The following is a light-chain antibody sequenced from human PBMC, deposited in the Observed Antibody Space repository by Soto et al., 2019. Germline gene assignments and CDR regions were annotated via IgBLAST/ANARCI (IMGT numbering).Light chain of an antibody. V-gene: IGKV1-5*01. CDR3: QEYNSWRGEWT. CDR1: QSINIW. Sequence: DIPMTQSPSTLSASVGDRVTITCRASQSINIWLAWYQQKAGKAPKLLIYDASTLESGVPSRFSGSGSRTAFTLTISSLQPDDFATYYCQEYNSWRGEWTFGQGTKVEIK. CDR2: DAS. J-gene: IGKJ1*01.